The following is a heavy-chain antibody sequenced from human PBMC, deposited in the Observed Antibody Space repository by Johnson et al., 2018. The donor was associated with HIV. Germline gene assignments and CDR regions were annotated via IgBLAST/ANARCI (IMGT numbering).Heavy chain of an antibody. Sequence: VQLVESGGGLVKPGGSLRLSCAASGFTFDDYAMHWVRQAPGKGLEWVSGISWNSGSIGYADSVKGRFTISRDNAQNSRYLHMNSLRAEDTALYYCARAMYYYDLRGDLTRPRAFDIWCQGTMVTVSS. CDR1: GFTFDDYA. CDR3: ARAMYYYDLRGDLTRPRAFDI. J-gene: IGHJ3*02. CDR2: ISWNSGSI. V-gene: IGHV3-9*01. D-gene: IGHD3-22*01.